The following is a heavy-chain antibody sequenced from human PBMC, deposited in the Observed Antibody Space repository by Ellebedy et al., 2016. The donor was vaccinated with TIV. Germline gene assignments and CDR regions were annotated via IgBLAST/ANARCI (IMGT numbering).Heavy chain of an antibody. CDR1: GFTFSHYW. J-gene: IGHJ4*02. CDR2: ISGSSVDT. V-gene: IGHV3-11*06. D-gene: IGHD2-21*02. CDR3: VRTARIADY. Sequence: GESLKISCAASGFTFSHYWMNWVRQAPGKGLEWLSYISGSSVDTNYADSVKGRFTISRDNAKNSLYLQMNSLRAEDTAVYYCVRTARIADYWGQGTLVTVSS.